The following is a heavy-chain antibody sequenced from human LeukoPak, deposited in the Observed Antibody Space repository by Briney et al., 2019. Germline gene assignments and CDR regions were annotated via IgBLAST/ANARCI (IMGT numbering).Heavy chain of an antibody. CDR3: AGRRLYYFDY. CDR2: IYYSGST. J-gene: IGHJ4*02. Sequence: SETLSLTCTVPGGSISSSSYYWGWIRQPPGKGLEWIGSIYYSGSTYYNPSLKSRVTISVDTSKNQFSLKLSSVTAADTAVYYCAGRRLYYFDYWGQGTLVTVSS. CDR1: GGSISSSSYY. V-gene: IGHV4-39*07.